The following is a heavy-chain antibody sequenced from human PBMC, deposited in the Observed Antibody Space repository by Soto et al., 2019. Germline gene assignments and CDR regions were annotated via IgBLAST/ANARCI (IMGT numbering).Heavy chain of an antibody. D-gene: IGHD4-4*01. CDR1: GFTVGTNY. CDR3: ARAIVTPGTYYIDV. J-gene: IGHJ6*03. CDR2: IYAAGHT. Sequence: EVRLVESGGGLVQPGESLRLSCEASGFTVGTNYISWVRQSPGKGLEWVSVIYAAGHTYYPDSVKGRFTISRDKSLNTVSLQMSSLRVDDTAVYYCARAIVTPGTYYIDVWGKGTTVTASS. V-gene: IGHV3-66*01.